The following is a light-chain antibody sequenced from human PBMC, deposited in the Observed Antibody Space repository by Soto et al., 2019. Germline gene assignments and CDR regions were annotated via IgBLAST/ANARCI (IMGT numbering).Light chain of an antibody. Sequence: EIVLKQSPGTLSLYPGERATLSCRASQSISDTLAWYQQKPGQAPRLLIYVASRRATGVPDRFSGSGSGTDFTLTISRLEPEDSAVYYCQEYGSSLWSFGQGTKVDIK. CDR3: QEYGSSLWS. J-gene: IGKJ1*01. CDR1: QSISDT. CDR2: VAS. V-gene: IGKV3-20*01.